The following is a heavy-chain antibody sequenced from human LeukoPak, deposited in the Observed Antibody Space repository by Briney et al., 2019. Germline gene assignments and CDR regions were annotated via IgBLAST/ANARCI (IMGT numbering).Heavy chain of an antibody. J-gene: IGHJ4*02. CDR3: TTWDSGI. CDR1: GSTFSDAW. V-gene: IGHV3-15*01. CDR2: ITSRAYGATT. Sequence: NPGGSLRLSCTASGSTFSDAWMSWVRQPPGKGLEWVGRITSRAYGATTGYAAPVKDRFTISRDDSTNTLFLQMNGLKTEDTAVYYCTTWDSGIWGQGTLHTV. D-gene: IGHD1-26*01.